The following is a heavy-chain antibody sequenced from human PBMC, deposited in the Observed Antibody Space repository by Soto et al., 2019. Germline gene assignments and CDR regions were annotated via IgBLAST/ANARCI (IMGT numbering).Heavy chain of an antibody. J-gene: IGHJ5*02. Sequence: VQLQESGPGLVKPSGTLSLTCTVSGGSISTTNWWSWVRQSPGKGLEWIGEILHIGSTNYNPSLKSRVTISIDKSQNQVSLGLSSGTAADTAVYYCASGFDSDGLYNGGHPWGQGTLVSVSS. D-gene: IGHD3-22*01. CDR1: GGSISTTNW. CDR2: ILHIGST. CDR3: ASGFDSDGLYNGGHP. V-gene: IGHV4-4*02.